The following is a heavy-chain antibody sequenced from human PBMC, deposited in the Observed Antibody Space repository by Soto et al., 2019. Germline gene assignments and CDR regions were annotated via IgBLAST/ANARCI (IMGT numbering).Heavy chain of an antibody. D-gene: IGHD2-2*01. V-gene: IGHV3-23*01. Sequence: GGSLRLSCAASGFTFSSYAMSWVRQAPGKGLEWVSAISGSGGSTYYADSVKGRFTISRDNSKNTLYLQMNSLRAEDTAVYYCAKDREGCSSTSCYGGVSDYWGQGTLVTVSS. J-gene: IGHJ4*02. CDR3: AKDREGCSSTSCYGGVSDY. CDR2: ISGSGGST. CDR1: GFTFSSYA.